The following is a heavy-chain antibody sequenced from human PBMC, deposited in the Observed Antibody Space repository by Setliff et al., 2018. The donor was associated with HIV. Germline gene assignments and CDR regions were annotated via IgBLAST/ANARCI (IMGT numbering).Heavy chain of an antibody. D-gene: IGHD2-2*01. CDR3: ARVSEGVDYSSTWYKYYYYNMDV. J-gene: IGHJ6*03. V-gene: IGHV4-39*07. Sequence: KTSETLSLTCTVSGGSIGTSGYYWGWVRQPPNKGLEWIGTVYYYGDTYYTSSLKSRVTISIDTSKNQFSLSLASVTTTDTAVYYCARVSEGVDYSSTWYKYYYYNMDVWGKGTTVTVSS. CDR2: VYYYGDT. CDR1: GGSIGTSGYY.